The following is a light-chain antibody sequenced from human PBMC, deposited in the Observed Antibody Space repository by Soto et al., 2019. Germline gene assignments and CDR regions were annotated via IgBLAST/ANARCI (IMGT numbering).Light chain of an antibody. V-gene: IGLV3-1*01. CDR1: KLGDKY. CDR3: QAWDISTGV. Sequence: SYELTQPPSVSVSPGETASITCSGDKLGDKYASWYQQKPGQSPVMVIYQDTKRPSGIPERFSGSNSGNTATLTISGTQAMDEADYYCQAWDISTGVFGGGTKLTVL. CDR2: QDT. J-gene: IGLJ3*02.